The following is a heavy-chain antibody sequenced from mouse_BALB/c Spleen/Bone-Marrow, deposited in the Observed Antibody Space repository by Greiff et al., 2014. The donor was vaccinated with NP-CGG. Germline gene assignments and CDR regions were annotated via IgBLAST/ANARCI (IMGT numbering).Heavy chain of an antibody. CDR2: IYPGSGST. CDR1: GYTFTSYW. Sequence: LQQSGSELVRPGASVKLSCKASGYTFTSYWMHWVKQRPGQGLEWIGNIYPGSGSTNYDEKFKNMATLTVDTSSSAAYMQLRSLTSEDSAVYYCTRGDYPYFPMDYWGQGTSVTVSS. V-gene: IGHV1S22*01. J-gene: IGHJ4*01. D-gene: IGHD2-4*01. CDR3: TRGDYPYFPMDY.